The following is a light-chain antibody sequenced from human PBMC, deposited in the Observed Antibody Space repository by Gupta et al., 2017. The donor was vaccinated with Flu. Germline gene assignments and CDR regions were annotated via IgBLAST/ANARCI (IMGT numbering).Light chain of an antibody. J-gene: IGLJ3*02. CDR2: NDD. CDR1: SSNIGSSS. Sequence: QSVLTQPPSESGTPGQRVTISCPGSSSNIGSSSVHWYQQRPGTAPKLLMYNDDQRPSGVPDRFSGSKSGTSASLAISGLQADDEADYYCTPWDNSLNAGVFGGGTKLTVL. V-gene: IGLV1-44*01. CDR3: TPWDNSLNAGV.